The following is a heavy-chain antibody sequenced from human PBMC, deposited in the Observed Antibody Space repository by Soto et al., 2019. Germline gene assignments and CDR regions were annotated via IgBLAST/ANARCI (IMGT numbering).Heavy chain of an antibody. CDR3: ARDSEVGAPTAPGY. V-gene: IGHV1-8*01. J-gene: IGHJ4*02. Sequence: ASVKVSCKASGYTFTSYDINWVRQATGQGLEWMGWMNPSSGNTSYAQKFQGRVTITRDTSTSTAYMELSSLRPEETAVYYCARDSEVGAPTAPGYWGQGTLVTVSS. CDR1: GYTFTSYD. CDR2: MNPSSGNT. D-gene: IGHD1-26*01.